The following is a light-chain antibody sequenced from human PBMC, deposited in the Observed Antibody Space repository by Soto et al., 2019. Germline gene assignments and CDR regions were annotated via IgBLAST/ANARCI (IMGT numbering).Light chain of an antibody. CDR1: QSVSSSY. CDR3: QQYDSSLPMYT. CDR2: AAS. J-gene: IGKJ2*01. V-gene: IGKV3-20*01. Sequence: EIVLTQSPGTLSLSPGERATLSCRASQSVSSSYLAWYQQKPGQAPRLLIYAASSRATGISDRFSGRGSGTDFTLTISRLEPEDFGVYYCQQYDSSLPMYTFGQGTKLEIK.